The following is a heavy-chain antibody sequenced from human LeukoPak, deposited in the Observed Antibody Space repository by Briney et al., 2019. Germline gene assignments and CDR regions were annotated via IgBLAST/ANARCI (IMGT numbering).Heavy chain of an antibody. CDR3: AKGRGGSCYFGVDY. D-gene: IGHD2-15*01. CDR2: SANGGTT. V-gene: IGHV3-23*01. Sequence: PGGSLRLSCAASGFTFSSYAMNWVRQAPGKGLEWVSCSANGGTTYYTDSVKGRFTISRDSSKNTLHLQMNNLRAEDTALYYCAKGRGGSCYFGVDYWGHGTLVTVSS. CDR1: GFTFSSYA. J-gene: IGHJ4*01.